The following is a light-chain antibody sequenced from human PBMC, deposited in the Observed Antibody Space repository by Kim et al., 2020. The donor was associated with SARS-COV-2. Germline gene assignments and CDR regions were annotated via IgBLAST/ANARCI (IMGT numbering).Light chain of an antibody. J-gene: IGKJ4*01. Sequence: TVMTQSPATLSVSPGERATLSCRASQSVGSNLAWYQQKPGQAPRLLIYGASTRATGIPARFSGSGSGTDFTLTISSLQSEDFAVYYCQQYNNWPLTFGGGTKVDIK. CDR2: GAS. CDR1: QSVGSN. CDR3: QQYNNWPLT. V-gene: IGKV3-15*01.